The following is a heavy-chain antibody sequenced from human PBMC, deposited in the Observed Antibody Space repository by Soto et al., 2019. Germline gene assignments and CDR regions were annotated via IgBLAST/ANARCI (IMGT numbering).Heavy chain of an antibody. D-gene: IGHD3-10*01. J-gene: IGHJ5*02. CDR1: GGSISSGGYY. Sequence: QVQLQESGPGLVKPSQTLSLTCTVSGGSISSGGYYWSWIRQHPGKGLEWIGYIYYSGSTYYNPSLKSRVTISVDTSKNQFSLKLSSVTAADTAVYYGAREMVMGFGELSNWFDPWGQGTLVTVSS. CDR3: AREMVMGFGELSNWFDP. V-gene: IGHV4-31*03. CDR2: IYYSGST.